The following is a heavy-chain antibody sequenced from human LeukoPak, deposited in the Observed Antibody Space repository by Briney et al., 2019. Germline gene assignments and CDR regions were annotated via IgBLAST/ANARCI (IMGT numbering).Heavy chain of an antibody. Sequence: GGSLRLSCAASGFRFSDFTMTWVRQAPGKGPEWVSAIGGRGGSTYYADSVGGRFSISRDNSKDMVYLQMNSLKVEDTATYYCGKEGGAWGQGTKVTVSS. V-gene: IGHV3-23*01. D-gene: IGHD3-16*01. CDR3: GKEGGA. CDR2: IGGRGGST. CDR1: GFRFSDFT. J-gene: IGHJ5*02.